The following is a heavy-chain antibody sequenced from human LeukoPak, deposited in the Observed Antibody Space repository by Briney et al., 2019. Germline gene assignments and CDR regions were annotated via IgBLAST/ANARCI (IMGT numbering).Heavy chain of an antibody. CDR1: GGSISSSSYY. CDR3: ARSEVGAKYYFDY. J-gene: IGHJ4*02. CDR2: IYYSGST. V-gene: IGHV4-61*01. D-gene: IGHD1-26*01. Sequence: SETLSLTCTVSGGSISSSSYYWSWIRQPPGKGLEWIGYIYYSGSTNYNPSLKSRVTISVDTSKNQFSLKLSSVTAADTAVYYCARSEVGAKYYFDYWGQGTLVTVSS.